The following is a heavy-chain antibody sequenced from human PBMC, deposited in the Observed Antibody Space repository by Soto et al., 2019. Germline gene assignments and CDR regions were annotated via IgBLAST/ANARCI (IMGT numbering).Heavy chain of an antibody. CDR3: AGTVVVTAIHGP. CDR1: GGSIGGGSFY. Sequence: PSETLSLTCTVSGGSIGGGSFYWSWIRQHPGKGLEWIGYISYSGNTYYNASLQSRISMSLDSSKNQFSLTLSSVTAADTAVYYCAGTVVVTAIHGPWGQGTMVTVSS. V-gene: IGHV4-31*03. J-gene: IGHJ5*02. D-gene: IGHD2-21*02. CDR2: ISYSGNT.